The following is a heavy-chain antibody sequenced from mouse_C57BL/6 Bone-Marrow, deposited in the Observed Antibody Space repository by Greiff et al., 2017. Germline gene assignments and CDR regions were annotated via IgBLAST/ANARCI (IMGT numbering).Heavy chain of an antibody. CDR2: INPNNGGK. CDR3: ARSGGYDVCFAY. Sequence: VQLQQSGPELVKPGASVKIPCKASGYTFTDYNMDWVKQSHGNSLEWIGDINPNNGGKTYTQKFKGKDTLTVDKSSSTAYMELRSLTSEDTAVYYCARSGGYDVCFAYWGQGTLVTVSA. CDR1: GYTFTDYN. V-gene: IGHV1-18*01. J-gene: IGHJ3*01. D-gene: IGHD2-2*01.